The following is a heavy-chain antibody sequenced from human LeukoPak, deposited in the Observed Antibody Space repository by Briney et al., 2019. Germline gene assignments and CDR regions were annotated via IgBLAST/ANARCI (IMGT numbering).Heavy chain of an antibody. CDR2: IWFDGSNK. V-gene: IGHV3-33*08. J-gene: IGHJ4*02. CDR1: GFTFSSYW. D-gene: IGHD3-10*01. Sequence: GGSLRLSYAASGFTFSSYWMSWVRQAPGKGLEWVATIWFDGSNKYYADSVKGRFTISRDNSKNTLYLQMNSLRAEDTAVYYCARISGSYSDYWGQGTLVTVSS. CDR3: ARISGSYSDY.